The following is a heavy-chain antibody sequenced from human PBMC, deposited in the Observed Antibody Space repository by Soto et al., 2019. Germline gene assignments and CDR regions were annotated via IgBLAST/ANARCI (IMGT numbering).Heavy chain of an antibody. D-gene: IGHD3-22*01. CDR1: GVPISTDDYY. Sequence: SETLSLTCTVSGVPISTDDYYWTWIRQPPGKGLEWIGYIYYRGSTDYYWSLKSRVTIAIDTSKNQFSLDLSSVTAADTAGYYWASGAKYYYDSSGYYGTDYWGQGTLVTVAS. V-gene: IGHV4-30-4*01. J-gene: IGHJ4*02. CDR3: ASGAKYYYDSSGYYGTDY. CDR2: IYYRGST.